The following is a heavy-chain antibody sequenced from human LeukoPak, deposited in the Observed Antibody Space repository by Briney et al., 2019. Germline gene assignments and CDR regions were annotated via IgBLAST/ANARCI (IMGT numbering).Heavy chain of an antibody. V-gene: IGHV3-43D*03. CDR3: AKDILRAPLRPRYYDILTGYYGYFDY. J-gene: IGHJ4*02. Sequence: GGSLRLSCAASGFTFDDYAMHWVRQAPGKGLEWVSLINWDGGSTYYADSVKGRFTISRDNSKNSLYLQMNSLRAEDTALYYCAKDILRAPLRPRYYDILTGYYGYFDYWGQGTLVTVSS. CDR1: GFTFDDYA. CDR2: INWDGGST. D-gene: IGHD3-9*01.